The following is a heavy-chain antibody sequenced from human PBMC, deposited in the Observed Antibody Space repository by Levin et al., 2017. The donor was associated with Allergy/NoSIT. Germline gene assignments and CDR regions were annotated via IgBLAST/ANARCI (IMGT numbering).Heavy chain of an antibody. CDR3: ARANSGWYHHDY. J-gene: IGHJ4*02. V-gene: IGHV4-59*01. CDR2: IYYSGST. Sequence: SETLSLTCSVSSGSISTYYWTWIRQPPGKGLEWIGYIYYSGSTYYNPSLKSRVTISVDTSKNQFSLKMSSVTAADTAVYYCARANSGWYHHDYWGQGTLVTVSS. CDR1: SGSISTYY. D-gene: IGHD6-19*01.